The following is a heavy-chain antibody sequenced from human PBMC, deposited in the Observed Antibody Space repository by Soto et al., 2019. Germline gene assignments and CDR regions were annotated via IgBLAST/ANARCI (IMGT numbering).Heavy chain of an antibody. CDR1: GFTFSSYE. D-gene: IGHD4-4*01. J-gene: IGHJ4*02. V-gene: IGHV3-48*03. CDR3: ARVGRIWLQYYYDY. CDR2: ISSGGRTT. Sequence: DVQLVEAGGGLVQPGGSLRLSCAAVGFTFSSYEINWVRQAPGKGLEWVSYISSGGRTTYYADSVKGRFTISRDNAKNSLFLQMNSLRAEDTAVYYCARVGRIWLQYYYDYWGQGTLVTVSS.